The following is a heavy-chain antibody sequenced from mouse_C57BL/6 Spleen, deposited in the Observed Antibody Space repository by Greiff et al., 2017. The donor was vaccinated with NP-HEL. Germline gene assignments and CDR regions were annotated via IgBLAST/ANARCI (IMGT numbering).Heavy chain of an antibody. Sequence: EVKLMESGGGLVKPGGSLKLSCAASGFTFSSYTMSWVRQTPEKRLEWVATISGGGGTTYYPDSVKGRFTISRDNAKNTLYLQMSSLRSEDTALYYCARSGGAMDYWGQGTSVTVSS. D-gene: IGHD4-1*01. J-gene: IGHJ4*01. CDR2: ISGGGGTT. V-gene: IGHV5-9*01. CDR1: GFTFSSYT. CDR3: ARSGGAMDY.